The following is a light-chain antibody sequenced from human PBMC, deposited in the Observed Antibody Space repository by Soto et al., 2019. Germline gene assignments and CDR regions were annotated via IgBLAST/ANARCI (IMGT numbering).Light chain of an antibody. J-gene: IGKJ4*01. V-gene: IGKV3D-15*02. CDR3: QQYGRSPST. Sequence: EIVMTQSPATLSVSPGERATLSCRASQSVSSNLAWYQQKPGQAPRLLIYGASSRATGIPARFSGGGSGTDFSLTISSLETEDFAAYYCQQYGRSPSTFGGGTKVDIK. CDR1: QSVSSN. CDR2: GAS.